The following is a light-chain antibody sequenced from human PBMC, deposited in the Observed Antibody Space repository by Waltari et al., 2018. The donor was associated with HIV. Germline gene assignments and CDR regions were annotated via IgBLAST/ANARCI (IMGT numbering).Light chain of an antibody. CDR2: GAS. CDR1: QNINNY. Sequence: DIQMTQSPSSLSAFVGDTVTIACRASQNINNYLNWYQQRPGKPPNLLIYGASSLQPGVPSRFSGRTSGTNFTLTITRLQPEDFASYFCQQSFSAAITLGQGTRL. V-gene: IGKV1-39*01. CDR3: QQSFSAAIT. J-gene: IGKJ5*01.